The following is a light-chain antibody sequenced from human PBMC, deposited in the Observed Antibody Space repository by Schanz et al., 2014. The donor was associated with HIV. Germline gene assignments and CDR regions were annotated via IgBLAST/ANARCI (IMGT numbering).Light chain of an antibody. CDR3: QSYDSGLSGWV. CDR2: ANS. Sequence: QSVLTQPPSSSGTPGQRVTISCSGSSSDFKTNAVLWYQQLPGAAPKHLIFANSDRPSGVPDRFSGSKSGTSASLAITGLQAEDEADYYCQSYDSGLSGWVFGGGTKLTVL. J-gene: IGLJ3*02. CDR1: SSDFKTNA. V-gene: IGLV1-40*01.